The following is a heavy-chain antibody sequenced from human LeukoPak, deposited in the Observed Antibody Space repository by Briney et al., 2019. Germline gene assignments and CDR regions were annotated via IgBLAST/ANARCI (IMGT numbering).Heavy chain of an antibody. CDR2: IIPISGTA. J-gene: IGHJ6*03. CDR3: AIELPYCSSTSCYTPDYYNMDV. Sequence: SVKVSCKAPGGTFSSYAISWVRQAPGQGLEWMGGIIPISGTANYAQKFQGRVTITTDESTSTAYMELSSLRSEDTAVYYCAIELPYCSSTSCYTPDYYNMDVWGKGTTVTVSS. D-gene: IGHD2-2*01. V-gene: IGHV1-69*05. CDR1: GGTFSSYA.